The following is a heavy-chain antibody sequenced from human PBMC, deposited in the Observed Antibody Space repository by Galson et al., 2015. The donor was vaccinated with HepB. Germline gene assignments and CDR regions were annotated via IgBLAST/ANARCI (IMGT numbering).Heavy chain of an antibody. CDR2: ISAYNGNT. CDR1: GYTFTSYG. J-gene: IGHJ6*02. D-gene: IGHD6-13*01. V-gene: IGHV1-18*04. CDR3: ARDVYSSSVSPIYGMDV. Sequence: SVKVSCKASGYTFTSYGISWVRQAPGQGLEWMGWISAYNGNTNYAQKLQGRVTMTTDTSTSTAYMELRSLRSDDTAVYYCARDVYSSSVSPIYGMDVWGQGTTVTVSS.